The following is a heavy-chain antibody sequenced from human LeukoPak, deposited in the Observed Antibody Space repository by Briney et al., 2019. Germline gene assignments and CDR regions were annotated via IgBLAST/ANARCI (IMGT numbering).Heavy chain of an antibody. V-gene: IGHV3-23*01. CDR3: AKDSIGSSGWSGLWLDSEYFQH. CDR2: ISGSGGST. D-gene: IGHD6-19*01. Sequence: GRSLRLSCAASGFTFSSYAMSWVRQAPGKGLEWVSAISGSGGSTYYADSVKGRFAISRDNSKNTLYLQMNSLRAEDTAVYYCAKDSIGSSGWSGLWLDSEYFQHWGQGTLVTVSS. J-gene: IGHJ1*01. CDR1: GFTFSSYA.